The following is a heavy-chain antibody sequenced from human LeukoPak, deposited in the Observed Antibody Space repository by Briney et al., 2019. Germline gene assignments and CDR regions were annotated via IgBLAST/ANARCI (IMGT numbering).Heavy chain of an antibody. V-gene: IGHV1-69*13. CDR3: VKGGVSGYDILTGYSYDWFDP. D-gene: IGHD3-9*01. CDR2: IIPIFGTA. Sequence: ASVKVSCKASGGTFSSYAISWVRQAPGQGLEWMGGIIPIFGTANYAQKFQGRVTITADESTSTAYMELSSLRSEDTAVYYCVKGGVSGYDILTGYSYDWFDPWGQGTLVTVSS. J-gene: IGHJ5*02. CDR1: GGTFSSYA.